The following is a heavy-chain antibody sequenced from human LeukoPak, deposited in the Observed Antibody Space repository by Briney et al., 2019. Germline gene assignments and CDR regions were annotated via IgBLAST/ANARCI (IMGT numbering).Heavy chain of an antibody. CDR3: ARDWGRGNSYYFDY. D-gene: IGHD4-23*01. Sequence: GTSLRLSCAASGFTFSDHGMHWVRLAPGKGLECVAVVSHDETKKNYGESVKGRFTISRDNSANLVYLQMDSLTIEDTAVYFCARDWGRGNSYYFDYWGQGTLVTVSS. CDR1: GFTFSDHG. V-gene: IGHV3-30*03. CDR2: VSHDETKK. J-gene: IGHJ4*02.